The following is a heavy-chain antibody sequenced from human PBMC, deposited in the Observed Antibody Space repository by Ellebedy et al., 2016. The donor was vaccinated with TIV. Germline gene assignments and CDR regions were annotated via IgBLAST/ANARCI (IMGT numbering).Heavy chain of an antibody. CDR3: AREGYQLLFPWFDP. D-gene: IGHD2-2*01. CDR2: MYTSGTT. Sequence: GSLRLSXTVSGASINSYYWSLIRQPAGKGLEWIGRMYTSGTTKYNPSLESRVIMSGDTSKNQFSLKLSSVTAADTAVYYCAREGYQLLFPWFDPWGQGTLVTVSS. J-gene: IGHJ5*02. V-gene: IGHV4-4*07. CDR1: GASINSYY.